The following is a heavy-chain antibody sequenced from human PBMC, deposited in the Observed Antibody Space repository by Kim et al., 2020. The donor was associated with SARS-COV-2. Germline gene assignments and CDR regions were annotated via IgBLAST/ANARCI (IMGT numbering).Heavy chain of an antibody. CDR2: ISSSSSYI. CDR3: ARELEWLRSMYAFDI. V-gene: IGHV3-21*01. J-gene: IGHJ3*02. D-gene: IGHD5-12*01. CDR1: GFTFSSYS. Sequence: GGSPRLSCAASGFTFSSYSMNWVRQAPGKGLEWVSSISSSSSYIYYADSVKGRFTISRDNAKNSLYLQMNSLRAEDTAVYYCARELEWLRSMYAFDIWGQGTMVTVSS.